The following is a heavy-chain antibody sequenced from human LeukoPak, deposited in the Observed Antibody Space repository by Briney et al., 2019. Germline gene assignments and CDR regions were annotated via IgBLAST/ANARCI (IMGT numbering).Heavy chain of an antibody. CDR1: GGSISSYY. V-gene: IGHV4-4*07. CDR3: ARDFYDILTGSWDWFDP. Sequence: SETLSLTCTVSGGSISSYYWSWIRQPAGKGLEWIGRIYTSGSTNYNPSLKSRVTMSVDTSENQFSLKLSSVTAADTAVYYCARDFYDILTGSWDWFDPWGQGTLVTVSS. D-gene: IGHD3-9*01. CDR2: IYTSGST. J-gene: IGHJ5*02.